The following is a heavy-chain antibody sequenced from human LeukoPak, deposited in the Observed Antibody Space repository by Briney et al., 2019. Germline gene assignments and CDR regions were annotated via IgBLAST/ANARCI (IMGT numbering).Heavy chain of an antibody. D-gene: IGHD6-19*01. CDR1: GYTFTSYD. J-gene: IGHJ6*02. CDR3: ARDQGSGRYRVFIFVAQYNPVYYYYGMDV. Sequence: ASVKVSCKASGYTFTSYDINWVRQATGQGLEWMGWMNPNSGNTGYAQKFQGRVTMTRNTSISTAYMELSSLRSEDTAVYYCARDQGSGRYRVFIFVAQYNPVYYYYGMDVWGQGTTVTVSS. CDR2: MNPNSGNT. V-gene: IGHV1-8*01.